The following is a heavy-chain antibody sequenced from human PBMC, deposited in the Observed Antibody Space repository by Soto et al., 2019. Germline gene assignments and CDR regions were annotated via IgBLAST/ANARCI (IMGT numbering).Heavy chain of an antibody. D-gene: IGHD3-22*01. CDR3: ARSYDSTGYRPGTVDY. CDR2: IYSGGST. Sequence: VQLVETGGGLIQPGGSLRLSCAASGFYINNNYLSWVRQAPGKGLERVSFIYSGGSTYYAASVTGRFTITRDISTNTLFLQMNSLRAEDTAVYYCARSYDSTGYRPGTVDYCGQGTLVTVSS. V-gene: IGHV3-53*02. CDR1: GFYINNNY. J-gene: IGHJ4*02.